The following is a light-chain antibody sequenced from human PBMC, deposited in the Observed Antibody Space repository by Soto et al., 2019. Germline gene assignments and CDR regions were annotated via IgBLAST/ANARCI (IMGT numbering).Light chain of an antibody. Sequence: DIQMTQSPSSLSASVGDRVTITCRARQTITNYLNWYQQKPGKAPKLLIYAASTLLSGVPSRFTGGGSGTDFTLTIDSPQPEDFAAYFCQQSYSSPWTFGQGTKVEI. CDR3: QQSYSSPWT. V-gene: IGKV1-39*01. CDR1: QTITNY. CDR2: AAS. J-gene: IGKJ1*01.